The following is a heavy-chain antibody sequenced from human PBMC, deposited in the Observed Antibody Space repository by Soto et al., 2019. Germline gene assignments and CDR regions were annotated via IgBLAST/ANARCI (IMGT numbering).Heavy chain of an antibody. CDR2: ICAMFGSP. CDR1: GDTFNIYT. Sequence: ASVKVSCKASGDTFNIYTFNWVRQAPGQGLEWMGGICAMFGSPHNAEKFQHRLTITADDSTTTVYMELSDLRSEDTAVYYCATNGSSVVLDSWGQGTLVTVSS. J-gene: IGHJ4*02. D-gene: IGHD3-10*01. CDR3: ATNGSSVVLDS. V-gene: IGHV1-69*13.